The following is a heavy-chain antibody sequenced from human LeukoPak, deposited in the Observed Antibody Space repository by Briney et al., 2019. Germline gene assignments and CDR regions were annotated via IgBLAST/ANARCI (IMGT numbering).Heavy chain of an antibody. CDR3: ARSVCASTSCPTRGLFDL. D-gene: IGHD2-2*01. J-gene: IGHJ2*01. Sequence: SETLSLTCTVSGGSISSCYWIWIRQPPGKGLEGIGYIYTSGSTSYNPPLKSRVTISVDTSKNQSSLKLSSVTAADTAVYYCARSVCASTSCPTRGLFDLWGRGTLVTVSS. CDR2: IYTSGST. V-gene: IGHV4-4*08. CDR1: GGSISSCY.